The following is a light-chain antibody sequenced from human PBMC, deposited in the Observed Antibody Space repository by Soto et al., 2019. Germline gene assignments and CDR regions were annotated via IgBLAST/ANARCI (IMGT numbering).Light chain of an antibody. CDR1: QSVGSN. CDR3: QQYNSWPLT. J-gene: IGKJ4*01. CDR2: GAS. Sequence: EIVMTQSPATLSLSPGERATLSCRASQSVGSNLAWYQQKPGQAPRRLIYGASTRATAIPARFSGSGSGTEFTLTISSLESEDFAVYSCQQYNSWPLTFGGGTKVDIK. V-gene: IGKV3-15*01.